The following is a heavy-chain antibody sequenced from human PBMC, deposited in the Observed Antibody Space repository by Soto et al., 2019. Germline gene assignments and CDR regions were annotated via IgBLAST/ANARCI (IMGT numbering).Heavy chain of an antibody. CDR3: ARVPGVVVSADDAFDI. J-gene: IGHJ3*02. V-gene: IGHV4-4*02. D-gene: IGHD2-21*02. Sequence: QVQLQESGPGLVKPSGTLSLTCAVSGGSVSSSNWWSWVRQSPGKGLEWMGEIYHSGSAHYNPSRKSRATISLDKSKNQFSLRLTSVTAADTAVYYCARVPGVVVSADDAFDIWGPGTRVIVSS. CDR1: GGSVSSSNW. CDR2: IYHSGSA.